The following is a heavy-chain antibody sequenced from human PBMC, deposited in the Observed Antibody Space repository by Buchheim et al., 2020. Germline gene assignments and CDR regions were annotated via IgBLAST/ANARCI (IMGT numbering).Heavy chain of an antibody. Sequence: EVQLVESGGGLVKPGGSLRLSCAASGFTFSNAWMNWVRQAPGKGLEWVGRIKSKTDGGTTDYAAPVKGRLTISRGGSKNPLYLEMNSLKTEDTAVYYCTTDQDYAPHRFDYWGQGTL. CDR3: TTDQDYAPHRFDY. D-gene: IGHD4-17*01. CDR2: IKSKTDGGTT. CDR1: GFTFSNAW. V-gene: IGHV3-15*07. J-gene: IGHJ4*02.